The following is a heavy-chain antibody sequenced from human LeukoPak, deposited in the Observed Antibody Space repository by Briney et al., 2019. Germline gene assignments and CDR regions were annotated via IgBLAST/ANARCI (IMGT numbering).Heavy chain of an antibody. CDR3: ARDNIYYDILTGPPVDY. V-gene: IGHV4-59*12. CDR2: IYYSGST. D-gene: IGHD3-9*01. J-gene: IGHJ4*02. Sequence: NPSETLSLTCTVSGGSISSYYWSWIRQPPGKGLEWIGYIYYSGSTNYNPSLKSRVTISVDTSKNQFSLKLSSVTAADTAVYYCARDNIYYDILTGPPVDYWGQGTLVTVSS. CDR1: GGSISSYY.